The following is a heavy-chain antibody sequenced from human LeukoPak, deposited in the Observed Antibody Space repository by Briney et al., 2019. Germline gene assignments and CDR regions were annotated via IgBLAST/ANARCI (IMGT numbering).Heavy chain of an antibody. CDR3: ARDLGGDYDY. J-gene: IGHJ4*02. CDR2: IYYSGST. CDR1: GGSISSYY. Sequence: SETLSLTCTVSGGSISSYYWSWIWQPPGKGLEWIGYIYYSGSTNYNPSLKSRVTISVDTSKNQFSLKLSSVTAADTAVYYCARDLGGDYDYWGQGTLVTVSS. V-gene: IGHV4-59*01. D-gene: IGHD4-17*01.